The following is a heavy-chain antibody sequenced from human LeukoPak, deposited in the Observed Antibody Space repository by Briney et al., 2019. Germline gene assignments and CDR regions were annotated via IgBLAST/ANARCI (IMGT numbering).Heavy chain of an antibody. D-gene: IGHD6-19*01. J-gene: IGHJ4*02. Sequence: GGSLRLSCTTSGFNFGSDAMHWVRQAPGKGLEWVAFIWYDGSNDHYADSVKGRFTISRDNSKNTVCLQMNSLRVEDTAVYYCARDPSGSGWSLNNWGQGTLVTVSS. CDR3: ARDPSGSGWSLNN. CDR1: GFNFGSDA. CDR2: IWYDGSND. V-gene: IGHV3-33*01.